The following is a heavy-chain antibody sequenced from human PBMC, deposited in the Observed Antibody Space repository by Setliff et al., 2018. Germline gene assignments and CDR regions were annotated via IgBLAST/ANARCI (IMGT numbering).Heavy chain of an antibody. V-gene: IGHV4-34*01. CDR3: AGGGRYCGGDCYQDDAFDI. D-gene: IGHD2-21*02. CDR2: FNRTRKI. Sequence: PSETLSLTCEVSGGSFSDYYWSWIRQSPGKGLEWLGDFNRTRKIDYSPSLKSRLTISVDTSKKQFSPHLNSVTAADTAMYYCAGGGRYCGGDCYQDDAFDIWGQGTMVTVSS. CDR1: GGSFSDYY. J-gene: IGHJ3*02.